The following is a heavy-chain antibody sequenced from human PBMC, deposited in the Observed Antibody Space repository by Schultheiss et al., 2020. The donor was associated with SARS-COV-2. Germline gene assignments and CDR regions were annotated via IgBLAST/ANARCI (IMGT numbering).Heavy chain of an antibody. Sequence: SETLSLTCTVSGGSISSYYWSWIRQPPGKGLEWIGYIYYSGSTNYSPSLKSRVTISVDTSKNQFSLKLSSVTAADTAVYYCARDLVVTGTRVNGDYWGQGTLVTVSS. CDR2: IYYSGST. J-gene: IGHJ4*02. V-gene: IGHV4-59*12. CDR3: ARDLVVTGTRVNGDY. CDR1: GGSISSYY. D-gene: IGHD1-7*01.